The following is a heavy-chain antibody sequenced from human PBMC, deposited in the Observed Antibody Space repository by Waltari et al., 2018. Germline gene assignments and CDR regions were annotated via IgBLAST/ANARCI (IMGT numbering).Heavy chain of an antibody. D-gene: IGHD1-1*01. CDR1: EGTFNTYS. V-gene: IGHV1-69*04. CDR2: IVPYIGNT. CDR3: ARGRGDGWNVNTFDV. J-gene: IGHJ3*01. Sequence: QVQLVQSGAVMKKPGSSVKVSCKASEGTFNTYSVSWVRQAPGQGLEWLGRIVPYIGNTNFIQKLGGRFSISVDKSTTTAYMQLNRLRIEDTAMYFWARGRGDGWNVNTFDVWGQGTMVMVSA.